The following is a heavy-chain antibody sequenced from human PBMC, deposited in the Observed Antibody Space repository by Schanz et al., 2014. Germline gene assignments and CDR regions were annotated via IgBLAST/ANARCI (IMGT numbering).Heavy chain of an antibody. CDR3: ARPALWFGDNCFDP. Sequence: EVQLLESGGGLAQPGGSLRLSCAASGFTLSNYAMSWVRQAPGKGLEWVSRIKSDGSSTSYADSVKGRFTISRDNAKNALYLQMNSLRAEDTAVYYCARPALWFGDNCFDPWGQGTLVTVSS. D-gene: IGHD3-10*01. CDR2: IKSDGSST. J-gene: IGHJ5*02. CDR1: GFTLSNYA. V-gene: IGHV3-74*02.